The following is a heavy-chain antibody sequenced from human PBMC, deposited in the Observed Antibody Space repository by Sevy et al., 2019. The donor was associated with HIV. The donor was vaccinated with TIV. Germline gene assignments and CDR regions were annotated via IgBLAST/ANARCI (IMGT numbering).Heavy chain of an antibody. Sequence: GGSLRLSCVASGFTFSNYDMNWVRQAPGMGLVWVSKIRSSGSDIYYADSVKGRFTISRDNAKDSLNLQMNSLRAEDTAVYYCVRNGGAYDSGFDPWGQGTLVTVSS. CDR3: VRNGGAYDSGFDP. V-gene: IGHV3-48*03. D-gene: IGHD3-22*01. J-gene: IGHJ5*02. CDR2: IRSSGSDI. CDR1: GFTFSNYD.